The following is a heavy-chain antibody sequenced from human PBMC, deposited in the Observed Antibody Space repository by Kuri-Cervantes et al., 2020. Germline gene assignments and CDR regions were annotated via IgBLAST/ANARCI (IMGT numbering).Heavy chain of an antibody. CDR3: AGGRFNQLVTLPYHH. D-gene: IGHD4-23*01. Sequence: SQTLSLTCGVSGASFSGFYWSWIRPSPGKGLEWIGEIWPGGSTDYHPSLKSRVTISMDTSRNQVSLSLSSVTAADTAVYYCAGGRFNQLVTLPYHHWGLGTPVTVSS. CDR1: GASFSGFY. CDR2: IWPGGST. J-gene: IGHJ4*02. V-gene: IGHV4-34*01.